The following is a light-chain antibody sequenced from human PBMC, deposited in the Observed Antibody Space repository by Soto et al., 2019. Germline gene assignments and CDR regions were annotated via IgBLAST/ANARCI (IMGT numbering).Light chain of an antibody. CDR2: GAS. CDR1: QSVSSSY. Sequence: EIVLTQSPGTLSLSPGERATLSCRASQSVSSSYLAWYQQKPGQAPRLLIYGASSRATGIPDRFSGSGSGTDFTLNISRLEPEDFAVYYCQQYGSSPYTFCQGTKLEIK. V-gene: IGKV3-20*01. J-gene: IGKJ2*01. CDR3: QQYGSSPYT.